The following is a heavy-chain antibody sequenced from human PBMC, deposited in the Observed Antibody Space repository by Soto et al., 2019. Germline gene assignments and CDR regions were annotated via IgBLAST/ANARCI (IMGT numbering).Heavy chain of an antibody. Sequence: PGGSLRLSCAASGFTFSSYGMHWVRQAPGKGLEWVAVISYDGSNKYYADSVKGRFTISRDKSKNTLYLQMNSLRAEDTAVYYAAADYYYYGMDVWGQGTTVTVSS. CDR3: AADYYYYGMDV. D-gene: IGHD6-25*01. CDR1: GFTFSSYG. V-gene: IGHV3-30*03. CDR2: ISYDGSNK. J-gene: IGHJ6*02.